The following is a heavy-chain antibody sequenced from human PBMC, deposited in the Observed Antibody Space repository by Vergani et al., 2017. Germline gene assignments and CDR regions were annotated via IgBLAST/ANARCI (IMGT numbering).Heavy chain of an antibody. CDR3: AIVSYGDYDYYYGMDV. D-gene: IGHD4-17*01. CDR2: IIPILGIA. Sequence: QVQLVQSGAEVKKPGSSVKVSCKASGGTFSSYTISWVRQAPGQGLEWMGRIIPILGIANYAQKFQGRVTITADKSTSTAYMELSSLRSEDTAVYYCAIVSYGDYDYYYGMDVWGQGTTVTVSS. J-gene: IGHJ6*02. V-gene: IGHV1-69*02. CDR1: GGTFSSYT.